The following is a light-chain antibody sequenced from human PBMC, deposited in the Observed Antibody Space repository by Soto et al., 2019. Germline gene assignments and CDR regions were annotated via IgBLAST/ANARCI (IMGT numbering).Light chain of an antibody. Sequence: QSVLTQPPSASGTPGQRVTISCSGSSSNIGSNYVYWYQQLPGTAPKLLIYRNNQRPSGVPDRFSGSKSGTSASLAISGLRSEDEADYYCAAWYDSLSVLYVFGTGTKLTV. CDR1: SSNIGSNY. V-gene: IGLV1-47*01. J-gene: IGLJ1*01. CDR2: RNN. CDR3: AAWYDSLSVLYV.